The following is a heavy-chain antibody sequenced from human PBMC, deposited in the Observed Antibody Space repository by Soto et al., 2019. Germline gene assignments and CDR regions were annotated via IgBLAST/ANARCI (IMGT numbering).Heavy chain of an antibody. CDR3: ARAPAAPGPYYGMDV. CDR1: GYTFTSYG. V-gene: IGHV1-18*01. CDR2: ISAYNGNT. D-gene: IGHD2-2*01. Sequence: ASVKVSCKASGYTFTSYGISWVRQAPGQGLEWMGWISAYNGNTNYAQKLQGRVTMTTDTSTSTAYMELRSLRSDDTAVYYCARAPAAPGPYYGMDVWGQGTTVTVSS. J-gene: IGHJ6*02.